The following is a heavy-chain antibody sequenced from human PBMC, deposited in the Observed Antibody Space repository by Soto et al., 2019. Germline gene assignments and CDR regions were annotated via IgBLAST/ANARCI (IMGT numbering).Heavy chain of an antibody. Sequence: ASVKVSCKASGYTFTSYGISWVRQAPGQGLEWMGWISAYNGNTNYAQKLQGRVTMTTDTSTSTAYMELRSLRSDDTAVYYCARGWELLRPHYYFDYWGQGTLVTVSS. CDR3: ARGWELLRPHYYFDY. CDR1: GYTFTSYG. D-gene: IGHD1-26*01. J-gene: IGHJ4*02. V-gene: IGHV1-18*01. CDR2: ISAYNGNT.